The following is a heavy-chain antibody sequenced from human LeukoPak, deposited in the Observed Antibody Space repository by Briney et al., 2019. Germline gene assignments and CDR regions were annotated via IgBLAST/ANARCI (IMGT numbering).Heavy chain of an antibody. CDR2: IRYDGSNK. J-gene: IGHJ4*02. CDR3: AKPNRYGDYSFFGV. Sequence: PGGSLRLSCAASGFTFSSYGMRWVRQAPGKGLEWVAFIRYDGSNKYYADSVKGRFTISRDNSKNTLYLQMNSLRAEDTAVYYCAKPNRYGDYSFFGVWGQGTLVTVSS. V-gene: IGHV3-30*02. D-gene: IGHD4-17*01. CDR1: GFTFSSYG.